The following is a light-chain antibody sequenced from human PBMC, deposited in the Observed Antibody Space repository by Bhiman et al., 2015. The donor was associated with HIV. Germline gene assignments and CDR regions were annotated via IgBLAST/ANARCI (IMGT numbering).Light chain of an antibody. J-gene: IGLJ1*01. CDR3: SSYTSSSLCV. V-gene: IGLV2-14*03. CDR1: SSDVGAFHY. CDR2: DVN. Sequence: QSALTQPASVSGSPGQSIAISCTGTSSDVGAFHYVSWYQQHPGKAPKLLIYDVNKWPSGVSNRFSGSKSGNTASLTISGLQAEDEADYYCSSYTSSSLCVFGTGTKVTVL.